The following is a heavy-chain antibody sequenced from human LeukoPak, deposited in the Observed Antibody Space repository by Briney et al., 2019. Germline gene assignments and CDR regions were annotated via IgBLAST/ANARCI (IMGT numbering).Heavy chain of an antibody. CDR2: ISAYNGNT. D-gene: IGHD4-23*01. V-gene: IGHV1-18*01. CDR3: ARVSTVVTPSVANYYYYYMDV. J-gene: IGHJ6*03. CDR1: GYTFTSYG. Sequence: ASVKVSCKASGYTFTSYGISWVRQAPGQGLEWMGWISAYNGNTNYAQKLQGRVTMTTDTSTSTAYMELRSLRSDDTAVYYCARVSTVVTPSVANYYYYYMDVWGKGTTVTVS.